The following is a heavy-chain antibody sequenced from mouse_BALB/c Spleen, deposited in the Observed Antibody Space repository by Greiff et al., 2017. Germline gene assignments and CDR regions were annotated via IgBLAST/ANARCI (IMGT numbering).Heavy chain of an antibody. J-gene: IGHJ3*01. CDR2: IYPGDGDT. V-gene: IGHV1S56*01. CDR3: ARLYDYDEAWFAY. D-gene: IGHD2-4*01. CDR1: GYTFTSYD. Sequence: QVQLQQSGAELVKPGASVKLSCKASGYTFTSYDINWVRQRPEQGLEWIGQIYPGDGDTNYNGKFKGKATLTADKSSSTAYMQLSSLTSEDSAVYFCARLYDYDEAWFAYWGQGTLVTVSA.